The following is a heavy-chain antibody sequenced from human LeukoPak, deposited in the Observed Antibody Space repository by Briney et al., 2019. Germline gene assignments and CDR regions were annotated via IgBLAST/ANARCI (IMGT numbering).Heavy chain of an antibody. CDR2: IKPDGSEK. CDR3: TRDASGDTNSGPRMDV. V-gene: IGHV3-7*05. J-gene: IGHJ6*02. CDR1: AFTFRTYW. Sequence: GGCLRLSCAASAFTFRTYWMSWVRQAPGKGLESVAMIKPDGSEKYYVDSVKGLFTISRDNAKNSLYLQMSSLRAEDTAVYYCTRDASGDTNSGPRMDVWGQGTTVTVSS. D-gene: IGHD1-26*01.